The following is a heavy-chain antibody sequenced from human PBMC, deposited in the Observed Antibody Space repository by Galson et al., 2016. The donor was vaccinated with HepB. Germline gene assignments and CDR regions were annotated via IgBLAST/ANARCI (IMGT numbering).Heavy chain of an antibody. CDR3: ARENFWKLDQ. D-gene: IGHD3-3*01. CDR2: IKADGKEN. Sequence: SLRLSCAASGFSFSRYWMAWVRQAPGKGLEWLGNIKADGKENDYAGSVKGRFTMSRDNAQKSLFLQMTSLRAEGTAVYYCARENFWKLDQWGQGTLVTVSS. J-gene: IGHJ5*02. V-gene: IGHV3-7*03. CDR1: GFSFSRYW.